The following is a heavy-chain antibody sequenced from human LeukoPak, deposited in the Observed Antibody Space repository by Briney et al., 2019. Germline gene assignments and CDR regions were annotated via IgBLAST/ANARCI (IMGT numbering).Heavy chain of an antibody. V-gene: IGHV1-46*01. Sequence: ASVKVSCKASGYTFTSYYMHWVRQAPGQGLEWMGIINPSGGSTSYAQKFQGRVTMTRDTSTSTVYMELSSLRSEDTAVYYCARDFMVRGVILYYGMDVWGQGTTVTVSS. CDR3: ARDFMVRGVILYYGMDV. CDR1: GYTFTSYY. D-gene: IGHD3-10*01. CDR2: INPSGGST. J-gene: IGHJ6*02.